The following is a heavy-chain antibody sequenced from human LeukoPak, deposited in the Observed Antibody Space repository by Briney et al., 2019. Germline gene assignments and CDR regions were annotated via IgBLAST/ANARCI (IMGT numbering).Heavy chain of an antibody. CDR1: GGSFSGYY. J-gene: IGHJ5*02. V-gene: IGHV4-34*01. CDR2: INHSGST. D-gene: IGHD3-10*01. CDR3: ARGGQYYYGSWLNWFDP. Sequence: SETLSLTCAVYGGSFSGYYWSWIRQPPGKGLEWIGEINHSGSTNYNPSLKSRVTISVDTSKNQFSLKLSSVTAADTAVYYCARGGQYYYGSWLNWFDPWGQGTLVTVSS.